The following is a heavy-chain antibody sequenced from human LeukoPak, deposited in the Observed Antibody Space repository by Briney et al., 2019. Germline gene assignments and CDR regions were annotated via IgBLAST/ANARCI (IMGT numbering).Heavy chain of an antibody. CDR2: ISNGGDTI. V-gene: IGHV3-48*03. CDR1: GVTLSSYG. CDR3: ARDLSGSYSFYYYGLDV. J-gene: IGHJ6*02. D-gene: IGHD1-26*01. Sequence: GGSLRLSCAASGVTLSSYGMNWVRQAPGKGLEGGSFISNGGDTIHYADSVKGRFTISRENAKNSLHLQMNSLRAEDTAVYYCARDLSGSYSFYYYGLDVWGQGTTVTVSS.